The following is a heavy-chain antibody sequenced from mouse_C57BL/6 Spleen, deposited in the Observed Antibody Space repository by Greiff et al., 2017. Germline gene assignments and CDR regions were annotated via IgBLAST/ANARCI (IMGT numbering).Heavy chain of an antibody. Sequence: QVQLKQPGAELVKPGASVKMSCKASGYTFTSYWITWVKQRPGQGLEWIGDIYPGSGSTNYNEKFKSKATLTVDTSSSTAYMQLSSLTSADSAVYYCARGDYDGSRYFDYWGQGTTLTVSS. CDR1: GYTFTSYW. CDR2: IYPGSGST. CDR3: ARGDYDGSRYFDY. V-gene: IGHV1-55*01. J-gene: IGHJ2*01. D-gene: IGHD2-4*01.